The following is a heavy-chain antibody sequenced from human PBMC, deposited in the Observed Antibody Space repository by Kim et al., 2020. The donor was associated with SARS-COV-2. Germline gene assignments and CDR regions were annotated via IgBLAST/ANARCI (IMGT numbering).Heavy chain of an antibody. V-gene: IGHV3-21*01. J-gene: IGHJ4*02. CDR2: ISSSSSDI. D-gene: IGHD1-26*01. Sequence: GGSLRLSCAASGFTFATYSMNWVRQAPGKGLEWVSSISSSSSDIYYADSVKGRFTVSRDNTKSSLYLQMNSLRAEDTAVYYCARDRRSDQGYSGSYWGQG. CDR3: ARDRRSDQGYSGSY. CDR1: GFTFATYS.